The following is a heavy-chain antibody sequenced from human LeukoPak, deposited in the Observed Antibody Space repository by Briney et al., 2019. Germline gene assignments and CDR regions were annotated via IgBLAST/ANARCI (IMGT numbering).Heavy chain of an antibody. CDR1: GGSISSYY. V-gene: IGHV4-59*08. CDR3: ARRAVKRWFDP. J-gene: IGHJ5*02. Sequence: NASETLSLTCTVSGGSISSYYWSWIRHPPGKGLEWIGDIYYSGSTNYNPSLKSRVTISVDTSKNQFSLKLSSVTAADTAVYYCARRAVKRWFDPWGQGTLVTVSS. D-gene: IGHD1-26*01. CDR2: IYYSGST.